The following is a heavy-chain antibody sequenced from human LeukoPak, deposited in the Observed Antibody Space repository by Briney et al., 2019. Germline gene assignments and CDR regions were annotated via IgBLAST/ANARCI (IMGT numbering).Heavy chain of an antibody. CDR1: GFTFSIYG. CDR2: IWNDGSNK. J-gene: IGHJ6*02. V-gene: IGHV3-33*01. Sequence: QPGRSLRLSCAASGFTFSIYGMHWVRQAPGKGLEWVAVIWNDGSNKYYADSVKGRFTISRDNSKNTLYLQMNSLRAEDTAVYYCARVPGYSGYDWLWYYYYGMDVWGQGTLVTVSS. CDR3: ARVPGYSGYDWLWYYYYGMDV. D-gene: IGHD5-12*01.